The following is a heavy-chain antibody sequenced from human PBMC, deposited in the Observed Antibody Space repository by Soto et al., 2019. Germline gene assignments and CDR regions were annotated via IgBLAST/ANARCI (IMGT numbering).Heavy chain of an antibody. D-gene: IGHD2-2*03. Sequence: SETLSLTCTFSGVSLSNSYLILLRLSQGKGLVWIGYIYSSGSTNYNPSLESRVTISVDTSKNEFSLRLNSVTAADTAVYYCARLNGYCVSTKCHGYYGMDVWGQGTTVTVSS. V-gene: IGHV4-59*08. CDR3: ARLNGYCVSTKCHGYYGMDV. CDR2: IYSSGST. J-gene: IGHJ6*02. CDR1: GVSLSNSY.